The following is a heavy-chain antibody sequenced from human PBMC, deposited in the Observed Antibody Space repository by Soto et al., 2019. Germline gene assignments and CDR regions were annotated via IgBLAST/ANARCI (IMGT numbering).Heavy chain of an antibody. Sequence: SEILSLTCTVSGGSISSSSYYWGWIRQPPGKGLEWIGSIYYSGSTYYNPSLKSRVTISVDTSKNQFSLKLSSVTAADTAVYYCATTGKGPRLRSLWFGEPSHSYYYYYYGMDVWGQGTTVTVSS. J-gene: IGHJ6*02. V-gene: IGHV4-39*01. D-gene: IGHD3-10*01. CDR1: GGSISSSSYY. CDR2: IYYSGST. CDR3: ATTGKGPRLRSLWFGEPSHSYYYYYYGMDV.